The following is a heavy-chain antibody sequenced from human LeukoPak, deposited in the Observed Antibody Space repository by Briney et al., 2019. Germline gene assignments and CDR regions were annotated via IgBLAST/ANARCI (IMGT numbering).Heavy chain of an antibody. Sequence: PGGSLRLSCAVSGVTLSNYGMSWVRQAPGKGLEWVAGLSGSGGGTNYADSVKGRFTISRDNSKNTLYLQMNSLRAEDTAVYFCATRGVVIRVILVGFHREAYYFDSWGQGALVTVSS. CDR3: ATRGVVIRVILVGFHREAYYFDS. D-gene: IGHD3-22*01. CDR2: LSGSGGGT. V-gene: IGHV3-23*01. CDR1: GVTLSNYG. J-gene: IGHJ4*02.